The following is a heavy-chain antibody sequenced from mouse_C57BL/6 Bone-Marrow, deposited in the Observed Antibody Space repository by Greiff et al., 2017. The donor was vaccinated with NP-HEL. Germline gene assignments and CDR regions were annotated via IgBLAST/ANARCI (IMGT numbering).Heavy chain of an antibody. CDR1: DSEVFPIAY. D-gene: IGHD2-4*01. Sequence: VQLQQSGSELRSPGSSVKLSCKDFDSEVFPIAYMSWVRQKPGHGFEWIGGILPSIGSTFYGEKFEDKATVDADTLSNTASLELNSLTSEDSAIYYCARTGDYDWFAYWGQGTLVTVSA. V-gene: IGHV15-2*01. J-gene: IGHJ3*01. CDR3: ARTGDYDWFAY. CDR2: ILPSIGST.